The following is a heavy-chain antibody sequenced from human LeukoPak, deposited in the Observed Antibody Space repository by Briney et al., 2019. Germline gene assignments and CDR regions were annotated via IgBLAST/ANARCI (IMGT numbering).Heavy chain of an antibody. CDR3: SIGFDSGVFIFDS. Sequence: GGSLRLSCAASGFTFSSYAMSWVRQAPGKGLEWVAVISYDGSNKYYADSVKGQFTISRDNSKNTLYLQMNSLRAEDTAVYYCSIGFDSGVFIFDSGGRGPLVTAPS. J-gene: IGHJ4*02. D-gene: IGHD3-22*01. CDR1: GFTFSSYA. V-gene: IGHV3-30*04. CDR2: ISYDGSNK.